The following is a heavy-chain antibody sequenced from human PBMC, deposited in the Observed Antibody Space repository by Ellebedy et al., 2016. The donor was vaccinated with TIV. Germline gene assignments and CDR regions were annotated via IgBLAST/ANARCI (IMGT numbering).Heavy chain of an antibody. CDR1: GYTFTNYG. J-gene: IGHJ4*02. V-gene: IGHV1-3*01. Sequence: AASVKVSCKASGYTFTNYGIAWVRQAPGQRLEWMGWINAANGNTKYSQIFQGRVSITRDTSASTVYMELSSLRSEDTAVYYCARGVIPTTGIQPNFDYWGQGTLVTVSS. D-gene: IGHD1-1*01. CDR2: INAANGNT. CDR3: ARGVIPTTGIQPNFDY.